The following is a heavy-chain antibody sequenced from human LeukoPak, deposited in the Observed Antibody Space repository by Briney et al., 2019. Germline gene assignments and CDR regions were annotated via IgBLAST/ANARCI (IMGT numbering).Heavy chain of an antibody. J-gene: IGHJ3*01. D-gene: IGHD3-10*02. V-gene: IGHV3-33*08. CDR2: IWYDGSNE. Sequence: TGGSLTHPCGASGFSFSNSGMHGLRQAPGKGLGGVAVIWYDGSNEYYADAVKGRFTISRDNSKNTVHLQMNSLRVEDTSVYYCAREISMFVNAFDLWGQGTLVTVTS. CDR3: AREISMFVNAFDL. CDR1: GFSFSNSG.